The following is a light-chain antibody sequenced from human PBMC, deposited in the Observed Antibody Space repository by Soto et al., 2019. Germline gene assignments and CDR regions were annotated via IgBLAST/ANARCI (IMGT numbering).Light chain of an antibody. CDR3: QQYGSSPWT. J-gene: IGKJ1*01. Sequence: EIVLTQSPGTLSLSPGERATLSCRASQTISTTYLAWYQQKPGQAPRLLIYGPSSRATGIPDRFSGSGSGTDFTLTISRLEPDDFAVYYCQQYGSSPWTFGQGTKVEIK. V-gene: IGKV3-20*01. CDR2: GPS. CDR1: QTISTTY.